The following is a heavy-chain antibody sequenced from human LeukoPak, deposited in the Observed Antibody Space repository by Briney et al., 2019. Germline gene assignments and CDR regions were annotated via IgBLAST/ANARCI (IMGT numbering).Heavy chain of an antibody. CDR3: ARAPIRRYCSSTSCGMDV. CDR1: GGSMRSYY. J-gene: IGHJ6*02. D-gene: IGHD2-2*01. CDR2: IYYSGST. Sequence: SETLSLTCTVSGGSMRSYYWSWIRQPPGKGLEWIGYIYYSGSTNYNPSLKSRVTISVDTSKNQFSLKLSSVTAADTAVYYCARAPIRRYCSSTSCGMDVWGQGTTVTVSS. V-gene: IGHV4-59*01.